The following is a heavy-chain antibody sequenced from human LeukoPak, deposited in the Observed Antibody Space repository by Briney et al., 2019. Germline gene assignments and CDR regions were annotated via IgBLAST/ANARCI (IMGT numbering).Heavy chain of an antibody. CDR2: ISSSGSTI. CDR1: GFTFSSYE. V-gene: IGHV3-48*03. J-gene: IGHJ6*02. Sequence: GGSLRLSCAASGFTFSSYEMNWVRQAPGKGLEWVSYISSSGSTIYYADSVKGRFTVSRDNAKNSLYLQMNSLRAEDTAVYYCARDDDGMDVWGQGTTVTVSS. CDR3: ARDDDGMDV.